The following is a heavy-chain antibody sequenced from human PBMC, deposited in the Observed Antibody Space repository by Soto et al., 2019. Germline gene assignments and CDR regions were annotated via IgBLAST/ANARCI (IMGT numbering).Heavy chain of an antibody. J-gene: IGHJ5*02. Sequence: QVPLVQSGAEVKKPGSSVTVSCKASGGTFSSYAIHWVRQAPGQGLEWRGGIIPMYGPAKYAQRFQGRVTSTADESTTTVYMELTSLKSQDTAVDYCARVTSMVRGVIDNWFDPWGHGTLVTVSS. CDR2: IIPMYGPA. CDR3: ARVTSMVRGVIDNWFDP. V-gene: IGHV1-69*01. CDR1: GGTFSSYA. D-gene: IGHD3-10*01.